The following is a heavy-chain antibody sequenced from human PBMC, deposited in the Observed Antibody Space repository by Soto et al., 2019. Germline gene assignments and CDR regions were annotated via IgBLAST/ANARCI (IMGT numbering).Heavy chain of an antibody. CDR2: IKSKTDGGTT. V-gene: IGHV3-15*07. CDR3: TTGPKFWSGYYVY. J-gene: IGHJ4*02. CDR1: GFTFSNAW. D-gene: IGHD3-3*01. Sequence: GGSLRLSCAASGFTFSNAWMNWVRQAPGKGLEWVGRIKSKTDGGTTDYAAPVKGRFTISRDDSKNTLYLQMNSLKTEDTAVYYCTTGPKFWSGYYVYWGQGTLVTVSS.